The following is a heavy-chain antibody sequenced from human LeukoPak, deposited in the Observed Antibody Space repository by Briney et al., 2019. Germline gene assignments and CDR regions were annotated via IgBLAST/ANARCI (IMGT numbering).Heavy chain of an antibody. CDR3: ASLSGYDWESFYDY. D-gene: IGHD5-12*01. Sequence: SATLSLTCTVIGGSISSYYWSSIRQPPRKGLDWIGYIYYSGSTKYNPSLKSRLTISVDTSKNQLSLRLRSVAAADTAVYYCASLSGYDWESFYDYWGQGTLVTVSS. CDR2: IYYSGST. J-gene: IGHJ4*02. CDR1: GGSISSYY. V-gene: IGHV4-59*01.